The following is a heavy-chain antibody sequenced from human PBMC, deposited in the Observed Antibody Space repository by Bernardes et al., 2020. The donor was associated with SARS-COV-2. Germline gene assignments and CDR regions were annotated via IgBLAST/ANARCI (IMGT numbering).Heavy chain of an antibody. CDR3: AHTPYSTSWKSYYFDY. Sequence: SGPTLVKPTQTLTLTCTFSGLSLTTSRVGVGWIRQPPGKPLEWVALIYWDDDKRYSPSLESRLSVTKDTSKNQVVLTMTNMDPVDTATFYCAHTPYSTSWKSYYFDYWGQGTLVTVSS. CDR2: IYWDDDK. J-gene: IGHJ4*02. D-gene: IGHD2-2*01. V-gene: IGHV2-5*02. CDR1: GLSLTTSRVG.